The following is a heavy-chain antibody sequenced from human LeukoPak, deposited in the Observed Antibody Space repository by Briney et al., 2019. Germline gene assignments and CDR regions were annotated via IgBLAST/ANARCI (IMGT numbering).Heavy chain of an antibody. V-gene: IGHV3-33*01. CDR2: IWYDGSNK. J-gene: IGHJ5*02. CDR1: GFTFSSYG. D-gene: IGHD1-26*01. Sequence: PGGSLRLSCAASGFTFSSYGMHWVRRAPGKGLEWVAVIWYDGSNKYYADSVKGRFTISRDNSKNTLYLQMNSLRAEDTAVYYCARAPEGGFDPWGQGTLVTVSS. CDR3: ARAPEGGFDP.